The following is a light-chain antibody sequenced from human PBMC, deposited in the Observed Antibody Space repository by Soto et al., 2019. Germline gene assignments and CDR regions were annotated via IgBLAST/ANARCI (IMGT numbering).Light chain of an antibody. Sequence: EIVLTQSPATLSLSPGERATLSCRASQSVSSYLAWYQQKPGQAPRLLIYDASNRATDIPARFSGSGSATDFTLSISSLEAEDFAVYYCQQRSNWAAYTCGQGKKREIK. V-gene: IGKV3-11*01. CDR1: QSVSSY. CDR3: QQRSNWAAYT. J-gene: IGKJ2*01. CDR2: DAS.